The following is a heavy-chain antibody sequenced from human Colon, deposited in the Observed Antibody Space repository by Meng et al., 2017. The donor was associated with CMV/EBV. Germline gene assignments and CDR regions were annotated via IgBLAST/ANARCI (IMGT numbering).Heavy chain of an antibody. J-gene: IGHJ6*02. D-gene: IGHD3-10*01. Sequence: ASVKVSCKASGYVFSAYDIHWVRQATGQGLEWMGWMNPNSGDTGYAQNFLGRVTMTRDTSRGTAYLELGSLRSEDTAIYYCARGRGYPVVRGAPLRTYSHYYGMDVWGQGTTVTVSS. CDR3: ARGRGYPVVRGAPLRTYSHYYGMDV. V-gene: IGHV1-8*01. CDR2: MNPNSGDT. CDR1: GYVFSAYD.